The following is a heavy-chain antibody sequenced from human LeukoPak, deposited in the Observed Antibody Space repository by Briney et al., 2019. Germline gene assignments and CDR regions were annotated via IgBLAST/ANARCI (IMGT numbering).Heavy chain of an antibody. J-gene: IGHJ4*02. CDR1: GFTFDDYA. Sequence: GGSLRLSCAASGFTFDDYAMHWVRQAPGKGLEWVSGISWNSGSIGYADSVKGRFTISRDNAKNSLYLQMNSLRAEDMALYYCAKEGDCSSTSCPPENWGQGTLVTVSS. CDR3: AKEGDCSSTSCPPEN. D-gene: IGHD2-2*01. V-gene: IGHV3-9*03. CDR2: ISWNSGSI.